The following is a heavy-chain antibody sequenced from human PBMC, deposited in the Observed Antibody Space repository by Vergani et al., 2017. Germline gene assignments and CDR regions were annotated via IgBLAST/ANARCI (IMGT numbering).Heavy chain of an antibody. CDR2: IYVSGIT. D-gene: IGHD4-23*01. J-gene: IGHJ3*01. CDR1: GASINNDFYY. V-gene: IGHV4-61*02. Sequence: QVQLQESGPGLVKPSQTLSLTCTVSGASINNDFYYWHWIRQPAGKGLEWIGRIYVSGITDYNSSLQSRVSMSVDTSKNQFSLTLTSVTAADTPVYYWARDNKQLLLRAFVLWVEGRMVTVSS. CDR3: ARDNKQLLLRAFVL.